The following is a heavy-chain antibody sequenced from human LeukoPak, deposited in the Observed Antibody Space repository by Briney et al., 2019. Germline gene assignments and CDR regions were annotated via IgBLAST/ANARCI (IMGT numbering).Heavy chain of an antibody. J-gene: IGHJ3*01. D-gene: IGHD1-26*01. CDR1: GFTFDDYG. CDR2: INWNGGST. V-gene: IGHV3-20*04. Sequence: RAGGSLRLSCAASGFTFDDYGMSWGRQAPGKGLEWGSGINWNGGSTGYADSVKGRFTISRDNAKNSLYLQMNSLRAEDTALYYCARGIVGATGSGWGQGTMVTVSS. CDR3: ARGIVGATGSG.